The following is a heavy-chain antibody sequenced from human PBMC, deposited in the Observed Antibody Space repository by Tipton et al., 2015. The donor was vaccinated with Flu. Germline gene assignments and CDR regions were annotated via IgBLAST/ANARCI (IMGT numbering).Heavy chain of an antibody. Sequence: SLRLSCAASGFTFSSYAMSWVRQAPGKGLEWVSAISGSGGSTYYADSVKGRFTISRDNSKNTLYLQMNSLRAEDTAVYYCAKGFLGFGESPPFPASSSYGMGVGGQGPPVPVPS. J-gene: IGHJ6*02. CDR3: AKGFLGFGESPPFPASSSYGMGV. D-gene: IGHD3-10*01. CDR2: ISGSGGST. V-gene: IGHV3-23*01. CDR1: GFTFSSYA.